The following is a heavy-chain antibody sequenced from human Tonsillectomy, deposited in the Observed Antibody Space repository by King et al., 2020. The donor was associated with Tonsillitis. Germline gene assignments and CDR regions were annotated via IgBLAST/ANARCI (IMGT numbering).Heavy chain of an antibody. Sequence: TLKESGPTLVKPTQTLTLTCSFSGFSLSTSGMGVGWIRQPPGKALEWLALLYWNDDKFYSPSLKTRVTITKDTSKNQVVLTMTNMDTVNTATSYCAQIRAEVVITGDDDFFVVWGQGKMVTVSS. D-gene: IGHD2-8*02. V-gene: IGHV2-5*01. J-gene: IGHJ3*01. CDR1: GFSLSTSGMG. CDR2: LYWNDDK. CDR3: AQIRAEVVITGDDDFFVV.